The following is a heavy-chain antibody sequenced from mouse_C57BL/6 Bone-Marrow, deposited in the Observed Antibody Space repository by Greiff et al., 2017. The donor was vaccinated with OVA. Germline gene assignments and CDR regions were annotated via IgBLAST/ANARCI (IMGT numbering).Heavy chain of an antibody. V-gene: IGHV5-12*01. CDR1: GFTFSDYY. CDR3: ARHYYGSSYVYFDV. J-gene: IGHJ1*03. D-gene: IGHD1-1*01. CDR2: ISNGGGST. Sequence: EVMLVESGGGLVQPGGSLKLSCAASGFTFSDYYMYWVRQTPEKRLEWVAYISNGGGSTYYPDTVKGRFTISRDNAKNTLYLQMSRLKSEDTAMYYCARHYYGSSYVYFDVWGTGTTVTVSS.